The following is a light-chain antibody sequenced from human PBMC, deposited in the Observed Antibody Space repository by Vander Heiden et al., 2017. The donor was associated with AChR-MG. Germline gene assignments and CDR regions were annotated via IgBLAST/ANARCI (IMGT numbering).Light chain of an antibody. CDR3: QQYNSYLLT. CDR1: QSISSW. CDR2: KAS. J-gene: IGKJ4*01. Sequence: DIQLPQSPSTLSASVGDRVTITCRASQSISSWLAWYQQKPGKAPKLLIYKASSLESGVPSRFSGSGSGTEFTLTISSLHPDDFATYYCQQYNSYLLTFGGGTKVEIK. V-gene: IGKV1-5*03.